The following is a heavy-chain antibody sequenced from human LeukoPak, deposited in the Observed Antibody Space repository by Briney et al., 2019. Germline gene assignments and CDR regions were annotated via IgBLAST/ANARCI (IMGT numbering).Heavy chain of an antibody. CDR1: GGSISSYY. J-gene: IGHJ6*03. V-gene: IGHV4-59*01. CDR3: ARSGSDSGSDYYYYYYMDV. Sequence: SETLSLTCTVSGGSISSYYWSWIRQPPGKGLEWIGYIYYSGSTNYNPSLKSRVTISVDTSKNQFSLKLSSVTAADTAVYYCARSGSDSGSDYYYYYYMDVWGKGTTVTVSS. CDR2: IYYSGST. D-gene: IGHD1-26*01.